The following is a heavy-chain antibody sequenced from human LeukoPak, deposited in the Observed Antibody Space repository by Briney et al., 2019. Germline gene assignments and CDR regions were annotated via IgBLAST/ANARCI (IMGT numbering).Heavy chain of an antibody. Sequence: PGGSLRLSCAASGLIFSGYWMHWVRQAPGKGLVWVSRINGDGSSTSYADSVKGRFTISRDNAKNTLYLQMNSLGAEDTAVYYCARARNCSSGTCYKDYWGQGTLVTVSS. V-gene: IGHV3-74*01. CDR1: GLIFSGYW. CDR2: INGDGSST. CDR3: ARARNCSSGTCYKDY. D-gene: IGHD2-15*01. J-gene: IGHJ4*02.